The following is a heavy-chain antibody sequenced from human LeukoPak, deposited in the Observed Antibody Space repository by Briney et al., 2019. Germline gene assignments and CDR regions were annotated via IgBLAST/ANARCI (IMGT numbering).Heavy chain of an antibody. CDR1: GFTFSSYA. D-gene: IGHD2-8*02. Sequence: GGSLRLSCAASGFTFSSYAMSWVRQAPGKGLEWVSVIYSGGSTYYADSVKGRFTISRDNSKNTLYLQMNSLRAEDTAVYYCASDSTGGQDYWGQGTLVTVSS. CDR3: ASDSTGGQDY. J-gene: IGHJ4*02. CDR2: IYSGGST. V-gene: IGHV3-66*01.